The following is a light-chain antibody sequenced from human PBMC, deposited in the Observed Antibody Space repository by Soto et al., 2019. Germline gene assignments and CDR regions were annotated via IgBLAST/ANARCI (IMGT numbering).Light chain of an antibody. CDR2: GAS. V-gene: IGKV3-15*01. CDR3: QQYHSWPPT. Sequence: EIVMTQSPATLSVSPGERATLSCRASQSVSSNLALYQQKPGQAPRLLIYGASTRATVIPAGFSGSGSGTEFTLTISSLQSEDFAVYYGQQYHSWPPTFGQGTKVDIK. J-gene: IGKJ1*01. CDR1: QSVSSN.